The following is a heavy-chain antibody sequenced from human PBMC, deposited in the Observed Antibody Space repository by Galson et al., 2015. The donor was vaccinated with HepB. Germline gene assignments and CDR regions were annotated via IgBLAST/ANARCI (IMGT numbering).Heavy chain of an antibody. D-gene: IGHD4-17*01. CDR3: AKVGSYGVYDSDP. V-gene: IGHV3-23*01. Sequence: SLRLSCAVSGFTFRNYVMTWVRQAPGKGLEWVSSFTGSGGTTFNEDTAKARSTISRDNSKNTLFLKINGLRVEDTTVYYWAKVGSYGVYDSDPWGQGTLVTVSS. CDR1: GFTFRNYV. J-gene: IGHJ5*02. CDR2: FTGSGGTT.